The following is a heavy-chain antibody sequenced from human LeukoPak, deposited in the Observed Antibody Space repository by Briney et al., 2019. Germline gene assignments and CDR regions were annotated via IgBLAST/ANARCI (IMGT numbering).Heavy chain of an antibody. CDR3: ARVYSSSFIFDY. CDR1: GGSISSGDYY. Sequence: SQTLSLTCTVSGGSISSGDYYWSWIRQPPGKGLEWIGCIYYSGSTYYNPSLKSRVTISVDTSKNQFSLKLSSVTAADTAVYYCARVYSSSFIFDYWGQGTLVTVSS. D-gene: IGHD6-13*01. CDR2: IYYSGST. J-gene: IGHJ4*02. V-gene: IGHV4-30-4*01.